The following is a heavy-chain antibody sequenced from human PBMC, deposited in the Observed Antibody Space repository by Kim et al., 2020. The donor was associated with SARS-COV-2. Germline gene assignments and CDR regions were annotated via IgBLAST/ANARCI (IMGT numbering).Heavy chain of an antibody. CDR2: MHPNSGNT. V-gene: IGHV1-8*01. CDR1: GYSFTFYE. J-gene: IGHJ4*02. CDR3: ARGRRLRYFDWYNDY. Sequence: ASVKVSCKASGYSFTFYEINWVRQAPGQGLEWVGWMHPNSGNTDYAQKFQGRVTMTRNTSISTAYLELSSLRSDDGAVYYCARGRRLRYFDWYNDYWGQGTRVTVSS. D-gene: IGHD3-9*01.